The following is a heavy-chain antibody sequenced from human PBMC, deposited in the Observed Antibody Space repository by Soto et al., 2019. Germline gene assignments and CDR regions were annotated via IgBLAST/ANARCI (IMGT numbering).Heavy chain of an antibody. CDR3: ERDDILTGYTIDT. D-gene: IGHD3-9*01. Sequence: GESLKISCKGSGYSFTSYWIGWVRQMPGKGLEWMGIIYPGDSDTRYSPSFQGQVTISADKSISTAYLQWSSLKASDTAMSYCERDDILTGYTIDTWGQGTLVTVSS. V-gene: IGHV5-51*01. J-gene: IGHJ5*02. CDR2: IYPGDSDT. CDR1: GYSFTSYW.